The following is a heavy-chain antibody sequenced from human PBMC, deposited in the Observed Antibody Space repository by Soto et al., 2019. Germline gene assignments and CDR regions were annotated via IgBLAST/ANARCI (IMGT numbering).Heavy chain of an antibody. CDR2: ISGSGGST. Sequence: GGSLRLSCAASGFTFSSYAMSWVRQAPGKGLEWVSAISGSGGSTYYADSVKGRFTISRDNSKNTLYLQMNSLRAEDTAVYYCAKDDIVLMVYAMDAFDIWGQGTMVTVSS. CDR1: GFTFSSYA. V-gene: IGHV3-23*01. CDR3: AKDDIVLMVYAMDAFDI. D-gene: IGHD2-8*01. J-gene: IGHJ3*02.